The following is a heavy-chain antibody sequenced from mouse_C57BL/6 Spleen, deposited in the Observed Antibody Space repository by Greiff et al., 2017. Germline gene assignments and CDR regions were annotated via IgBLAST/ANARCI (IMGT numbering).Heavy chain of an antibody. J-gene: IGHJ3*01. V-gene: IGHV1-82*01. CDR3: ARDDSSELAY. D-gene: IGHD1-1*01. CDR1: GYAFSSSW. CDR2: IYPGDGDT. Sequence: VKLMESGPELVKPGASVKISCKASGYAFSSSWMNWVKQRPGKGLEWIGRIYPGDGDTNYNGKFKGKATLTADKSSSTAYMQLSSLTSEDSAVYFCARDDSSELAYWGQGTLVTVSA.